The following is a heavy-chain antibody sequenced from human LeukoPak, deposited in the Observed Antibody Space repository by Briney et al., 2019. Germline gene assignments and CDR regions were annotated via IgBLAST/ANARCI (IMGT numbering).Heavy chain of an antibody. V-gene: IGHV4-39*01. J-gene: IGHJ4*02. CDR2: IYYNGDT. CDR1: GASVSSTSYY. Sequence: SETLSLTCSVSGASVSSTSYYWAWIGQPPGKGLEWIGSIYYNGDTYSNTSLKSRLTISVDTSKNHFSLNLNSLTAADTAVYYCARQGSGYSFGWWGQGTLVTVTS. D-gene: IGHD5-18*01. CDR3: ARQGSGYSFGW.